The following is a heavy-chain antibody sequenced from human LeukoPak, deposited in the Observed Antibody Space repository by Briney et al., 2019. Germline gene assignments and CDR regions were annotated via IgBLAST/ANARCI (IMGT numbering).Heavy chain of an antibody. CDR2: IYYSGST. D-gene: IGHD6-19*01. V-gene: IGHV4-59*01. CDR1: GGSISSYY. J-gene: IGHJ3*02. Sequence: KASETLSLTCTVSGGSISSYYWSWIRQPPGKGLEWIGYIYYSGSTNYNPSLKSRVTISVDTSKNQFSLKLSSVTAADTAVYYCARGEQWLDPLDAFDIWGQGTMVTVSS. CDR3: ARGEQWLDPLDAFDI.